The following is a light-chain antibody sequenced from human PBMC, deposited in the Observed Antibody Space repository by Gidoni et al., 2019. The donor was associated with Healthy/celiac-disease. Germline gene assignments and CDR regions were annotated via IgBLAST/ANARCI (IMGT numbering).Light chain of an antibody. CDR3: QQYNSYLYT. V-gene: IGKV1-5*03. Sequence: DSQMTQAPPTLSASVGDRVPITCRASQRISRWLAWFQQKPGKAPKLLIYTASSLESGVPSRFSGSGSGTEFTLTISSLQPDDFATYYCQQYNSYLYTFGQGTKLEIK. CDR1: QRISRW. CDR2: TAS. J-gene: IGKJ2*01.